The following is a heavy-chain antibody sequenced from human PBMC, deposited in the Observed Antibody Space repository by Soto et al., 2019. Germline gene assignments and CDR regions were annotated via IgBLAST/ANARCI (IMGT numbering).Heavy chain of an antibody. Sequence: ASVTVSCKASGFTYSNYGINWVRQAPGQGLEWMGWISTYNGNTNFAPKFQGRVTMTTDTSTSTAYMELRSLRSDDTAVYYCARDFVPGYTGYSDYWGQGTLVTVSS. J-gene: IGHJ4*02. D-gene: IGHD5-12*01. CDR3: ARDFVPGYTGYSDY. CDR1: GFTYSNYG. CDR2: ISTYNGNT. V-gene: IGHV1-18*01.